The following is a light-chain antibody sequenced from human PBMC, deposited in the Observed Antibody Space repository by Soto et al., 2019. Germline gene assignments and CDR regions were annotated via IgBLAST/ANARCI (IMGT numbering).Light chain of an antibody. V-gene: IGLV2-8*01. CDR2: DVT. CDR1: NRDVGGYNH. CDR3: SSYGGAHPVV. Sequence: QSALTQPPSASGSPGQSVTISCTGTNRDVGGYNHVSWFQQHPGKAPKLMIYDVTKRPSGVPDRFSGSKSGNTASLTISGLQADDEADYYCSSYGGAHPVVFGGGTKLTVL. J-gene: IGLJ2*01.